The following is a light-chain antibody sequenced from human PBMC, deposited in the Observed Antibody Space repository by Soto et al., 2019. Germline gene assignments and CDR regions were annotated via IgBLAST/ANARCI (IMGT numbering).Light chain of an antibody. V-gene: IGLV2-11*01. Sequence: QSALTQPRSVYGSPGQSVTISCTGTSSDVGGYNYVSWYQQHPGKAPKLMIYDVSKRPSGVPDRFSGSKSGNTASLTISGLQAEDEADYYCGSYARSYTWVFGVGTKLNVL. CDR1: SSDVGGYNY. CDR2: DVS. CDR3: GSYARSYTWV. J-gene: IGLJ3*02.